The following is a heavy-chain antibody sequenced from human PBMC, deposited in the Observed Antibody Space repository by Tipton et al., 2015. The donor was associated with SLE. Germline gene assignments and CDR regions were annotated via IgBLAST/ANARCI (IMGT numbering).Heavy chain of an antibody. Sequence: TLSLTCAVYGGSFSGYYWCWIRQHPGKGLEWIGYIYYSGSTYYNPSLKSRVTISVDTSKNQFSLKLSSVTAADTAVYYCARCEAKYYDRFDYWGQGTLVTGSS. D-gene: IGHD3-22*01. V-gene: IGHV4-34*01. CDR1: GGSFSGYY. CDR3: ARCEAKYYDRFDY. CDR2: IYYSGST. J-gene: IGHJ4*02.